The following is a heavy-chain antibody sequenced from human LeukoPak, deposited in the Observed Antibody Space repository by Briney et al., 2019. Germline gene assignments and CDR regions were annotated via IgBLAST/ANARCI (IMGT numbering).Heavy chain of an antibody. V-gene: IGHV1-69*04. D-gene: IGHD3-22*01. CDR2: IIPILGIA. Sequence: ASVKVSCKASGYTFTSYGISWVRQAPGQGLEWMGRIIPILGIANYAQKFQGRVTITADKSTSTAYMELSSLRSEDTAVYYCARGITMISPPDYWGQGTLVTVSS. CDR3: ARGITMISPPDY. CDR1: GYTFTSYG. J-gene: IGHJ4*02.